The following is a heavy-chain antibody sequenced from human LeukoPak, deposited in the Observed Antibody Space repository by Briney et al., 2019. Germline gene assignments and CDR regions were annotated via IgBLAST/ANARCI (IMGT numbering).Heavy chain of an antibody. Sequence: ASVKVSCKASGYTFTSYGISWVRQAPGQGLEWMGWISAYNGNTNYAQKLQGRVTMTTDTSTSTAYMELRSLRSDDTAVYYCAREGQVGATLYYFDYWGQGTLVTVSS. CDR3: AREGQVGATLYYFDY. CDR2: ISAYNGNT. CDR1: GYTFTSYG. D-gene: IGHD1-26*01. J-gene: IGHJ4*02. V-gene: IGHV1-18*01.